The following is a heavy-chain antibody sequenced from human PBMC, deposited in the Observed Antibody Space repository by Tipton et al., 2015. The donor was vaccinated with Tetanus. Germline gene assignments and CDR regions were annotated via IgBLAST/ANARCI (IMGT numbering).Heavy chain of an antibody. Sequence: LRLSCTVSGGSISSGGYYWSWIRQHPGKGLEWIGYIYYSGSTYYNPSLKSRVTISVDTSKNQFSLKLSSVTAADTAVYYCARGGLGEVGYWGQGTLVTVSS. CDR2: IYYSGST. D-gene: IGHD2-15*01. J-gene: IGHJ4*02. CDR1: GGSISSGGYY. V-gene: IGHV4-31*02. CDR3: ARGGLGEVGY.